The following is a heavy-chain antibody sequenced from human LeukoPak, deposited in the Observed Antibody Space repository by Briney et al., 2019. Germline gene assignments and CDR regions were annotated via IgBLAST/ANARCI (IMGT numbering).Heavy chain of an antibody. CDR1: GFTFSTYS. Sequence: PGGSLRLSCAASGFTFSTYSMNWVRQAPGKGLEWVPSISSGSSYIYYADSVKGRFTISRDNAKNSLYLQMNSLRAEDTAMYFCARVPSDYWGQGTLVTVSS. V-gene: IGHV3-21*01. CDR3: ARVPSDY. CDR2: ISSGSSYI. J-gene: IGHJ4*02.